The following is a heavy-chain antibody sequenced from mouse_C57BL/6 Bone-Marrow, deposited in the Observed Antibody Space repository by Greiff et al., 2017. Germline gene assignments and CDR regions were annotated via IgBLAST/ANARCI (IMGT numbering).Heavy chain of an antibody. CDR2: IWRGGST. J-gene: IGHJ4*01. CDR1: GFSLTSYG. CDR3: AKTLFITTVVAEYAIDS. Sequence: QVQLQQSGPGLVQPSQSLSITCTVSGFSLTSYGVHWVRQSPGKGLEWLGVIWRGGSTDYNAAFMSRLSITKDNSKSQVFFKMNSLQADDTAIYYCAKTLFITTVVAEYAIDSWGQGTSDTASP. D-gene: IGHD1-1*01. V-gene: IGHV2-5*01.